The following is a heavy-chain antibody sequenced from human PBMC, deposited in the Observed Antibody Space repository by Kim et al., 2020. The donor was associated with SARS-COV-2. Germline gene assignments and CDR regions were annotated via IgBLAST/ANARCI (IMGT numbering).Heavy chain of an antibody. CDR2: IYYSGST. D-gene: IGHD3-3*01. CDR3: ARLDCERRFLEWLLRENWFDP. V-gene: IGHV4-39*01. CDR1: GGSISSSSYY. Sequence: SETLSLTCTVSGGSISSSSYYWGWIRQPPGKGLEWIGSIYYSGSTYYNPSLKSRVTISVDTSKNQFSLKLSSVTAADTAVYYCARLDCERRFLEWLLRENWFDPWGQGTLVTVSS. J-gene: IGHJ5*02.